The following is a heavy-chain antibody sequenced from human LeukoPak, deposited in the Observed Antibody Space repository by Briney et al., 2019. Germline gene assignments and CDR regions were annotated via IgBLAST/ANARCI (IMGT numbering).Heavy chain of an antibody. J-gene: IGHJ4*02. Sequence: GGSLRLSCAASGFTFSSYWMSWVRQAPGKGLEWVANIKQDGSEKYYVDSVKGRFTISRDNAKNSVYLQRNSLRAEDTAVYYCARDARYDFWSGYYSEELDYWGQGTLVTVSS. CDR2: IKQDGSEK. D-gene: IGHD3-3*01. CDR1: GFTFSSYW. CDR3: ARDARYDFWSGYYSEELDY. V-gene: IGHV3-7*01.